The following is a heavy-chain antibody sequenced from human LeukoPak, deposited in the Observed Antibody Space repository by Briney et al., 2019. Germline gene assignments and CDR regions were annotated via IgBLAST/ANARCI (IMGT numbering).Heavy chain of an antibody. CDR2: ISYDGSNK. CDR3: AKDQVMRYFELSMDV. Sequence: GGSLRLSCAASGFTSSSYGMHWVRQAPGKGLEWVAVISYDGSNKYYADSVKGRFTISRDNSKNTLYLQMNSLRAEDTAVYYCAKDQVMRYFELSMDVWGKGTTVTVSS. J-gene: IGHJ6*04. D-gene: IGHD3-9*01. CDR1: GFTSSSYG. V-gene: IGHV3-30*18.